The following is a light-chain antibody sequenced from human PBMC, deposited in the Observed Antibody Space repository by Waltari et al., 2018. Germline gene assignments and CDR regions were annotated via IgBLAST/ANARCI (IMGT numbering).Light chain of an antibody. CDR1: QTVSSND. J-gene: IGKJ1*01. CDR2: GAS. Sequence: EIVLTQSPGTLSLSPGDRATLSCRASQTVSSNDLAWFQQKSGQAPKLLIFGASTRATGIPDRFSGSGSGTDFTLTISRLEPEDFAVYYCQQYGGSPWTFGQGSKVEIK. CDR3: QQYGGSPWT. V-gene: IGKV3-20*01.